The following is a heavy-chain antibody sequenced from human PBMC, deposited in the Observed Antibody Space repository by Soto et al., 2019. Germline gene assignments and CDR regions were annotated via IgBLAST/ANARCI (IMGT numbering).Heavy chain of an antibody. Sequence: QVPLVQSGAEVKKPGASVKVSCKASGYTFTSYGMSWVRQAPGQGLEWMGWISAYNGNTNYAQKVKGRVTMTTDTSTSTAYMELRSLRSDDTAVYYCASLIRGVMHFDYWGQGTLVTVSS. CDR1: GYTFTSYG. CDR3: ASLIRGVMHFDY. D-gene: IGHD3-10*01. CDR2: ISAYNGNT. J-gene: IGHJ4*02. V-gene: IGHV1-18*01.